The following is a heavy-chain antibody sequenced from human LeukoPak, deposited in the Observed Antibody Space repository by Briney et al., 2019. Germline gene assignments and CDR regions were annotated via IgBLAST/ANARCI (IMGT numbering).Heavy chain of an antibody. J-gene: IGHJ4*02. CDR3: ARENGHTYGYVFFDY. D-gene: IGHD5-18*01. Sequence: SGGSLRLSCAASGFTVSTNYMSWVRQAPGKGLEWVSVIYSGGATYYADSVKGRFTISRDNSKNTLYLQMNRLRAEDTAVYYCARENGHTYGYVFFDYWGQGTLVTVSS. CDR2: IYSGGAT. V-gene: IGHV3-53*01. CDR1: GFTVSTNY.